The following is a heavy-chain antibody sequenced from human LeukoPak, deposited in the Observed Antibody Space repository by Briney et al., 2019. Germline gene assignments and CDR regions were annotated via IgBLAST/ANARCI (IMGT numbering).Heavy chain of an antibody. D-gene: IGHD3-22*01. CDR3: ARRGSGLNWFDP. CDR1: GSSISSSSYY. V-gene: IGHV4-39*01. Sequence: SETLSLTCTVSGSSISSSSYYWGWIRQPPGKGLEWIGSIYYSGNTYYSPSLKSRVTVSVDTSKNQFSLKLSSVTAADTAVYYCARRGSGLNWFDPWGQGTLVTVSS. J-gene: IGHJ5*02. CDR2: IYYSGNT.